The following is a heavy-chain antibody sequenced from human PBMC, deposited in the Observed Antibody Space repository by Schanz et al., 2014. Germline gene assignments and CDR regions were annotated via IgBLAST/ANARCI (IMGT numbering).Heavy chain of an antibody. V-gene: IGHV3-7*03. Sequence: EVQLVESGGGVVQPGRSLRLSCAASGFTFSTHAMHWVRQAPGKGLEWVANIKRDGSEKNYLDSVKGRFTISRDNSKNTLYLQMNSLRAEDTAVYYCARIGGSVFDYWAQGTLVTVSS. D-gene: IGHD3-10*01. CDR1: GFTFSTHA. J-gene: IGHJ4*02. CDR3: ARIGGSVFDY. CDR2: IKRDGSEK.